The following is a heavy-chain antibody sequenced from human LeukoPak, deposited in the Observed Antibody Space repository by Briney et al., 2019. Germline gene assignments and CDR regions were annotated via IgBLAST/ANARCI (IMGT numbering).Heavy chain of an antibody. Sequence: RGGSLRLSCTPPGFTFSAYARRWGRQTPGGGPWRVSAIPGGGGSAFYADSVKGRFTISRDNSKYTLFLQMNSLRAEDTAVYYCARDPNGDYIGAFDMWGPGTMVTVSS. V-gene: IGHV3-23*01. CDR2: IPGGGGSA. CDR1: GFTFSAYA. CDR3: ARDPNGDYIGAFDM. J-gene: IGHJ3*02. D-gene: IGHD4-17*01.